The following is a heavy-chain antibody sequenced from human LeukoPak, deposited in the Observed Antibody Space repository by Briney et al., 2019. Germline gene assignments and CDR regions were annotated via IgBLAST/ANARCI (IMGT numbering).Heavy chain of an antibody. Sequence: SVKVSCKASGGTFSSYANSWVRQAPGQGLEWMGGIIPIFGTANYAQKFQGRVTITTDESTSTAYMELSSLRSEDTAVYYCARDVRTHEYSSSSGHWFDPWGQGTLVTVSS. CDR2: IIPIFGTA. V-gene: IGHV1-69*05. J-gene: IGHJ5*02. CDR3: ARDVRTHEYSSSSGHWFDP. D-gene: IGHD6-6*01. CDR1: GGTFSSYA.